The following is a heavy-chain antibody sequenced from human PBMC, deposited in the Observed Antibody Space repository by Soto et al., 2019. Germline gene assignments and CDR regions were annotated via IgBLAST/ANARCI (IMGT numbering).Heavy chain of an antibody. V-gene: IGHV5-51*01. CDR1: GYSFTSYW. D-gene: IGHD3-10*01. J-gene: IGHJ3*02. CDR3: ARRYEVDYGSDEYAFDI. CDR2: IYPGDSDT. Sequence: GESLKISCKGSGYSFTSYWIGWVRQMPGKGLEWMGIIYPGDSDTRYSPSFQGQVTISADKSISTAYLRWSSLKASDTAMYYCARRYEVDYGSDEYAFDIWGQGTMVTVSS.